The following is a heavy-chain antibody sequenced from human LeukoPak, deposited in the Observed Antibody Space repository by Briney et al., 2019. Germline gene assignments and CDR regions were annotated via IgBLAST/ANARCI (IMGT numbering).Heavy chain of an antibody. Sequence: GRSLRLSCAASGFTFDDYAMRWVRQAPGKGLEWVSGISWNSGSIGYADSVKGRFTISRDNAKNSLYLQMNSLRAEDTALYYCAKDFAPSGSYPDYWGQGTLVTVSS. D-gene: IGHD1-26*01. J-gene: IGHJ4*02. CDR2: ISWNSGSI. CDR3: AKDFAPSGSYPDY. CDR1: GFTFDDYA. V-gene: IGHV3-9*01.